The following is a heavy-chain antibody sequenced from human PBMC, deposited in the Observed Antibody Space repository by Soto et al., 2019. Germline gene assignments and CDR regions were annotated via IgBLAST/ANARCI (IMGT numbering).Heavy chain of an antibody. D-gene: IGHD3-3*01. CDR1: GYTFTIYG. CDR3: ARDLPYYDFNNWFDP. J-gene: IGHJ5*02. CDR2: ISAYNGNT. V-gene: IGHV1-18*01. Sequence: ASVKVSCKASGYTFTIYGISWVLQSPVQGLEWMGCISAYNGNTNYAQKLQGRVTMTTDTSTSTAYMELRSLRSDDTAVYYCARDLPYYDFNNWFDPWGQGTLVTVSS.